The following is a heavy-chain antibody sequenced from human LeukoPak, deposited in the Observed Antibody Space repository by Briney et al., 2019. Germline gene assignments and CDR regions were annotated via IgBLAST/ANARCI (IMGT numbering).Heavy chain of an antibody. D-gene: IGHD3-3*01. V-gene: IGHV3-30*18. CDR3: AKDGSLYYDFWSGLMDV. J-gene: IGHJ6*02. Sequence: GGSLRLSCAASGFTFSSYGMPWVRQAPGKGLEWVAVISYDGSNKYYADSVKGRFTISRDNSKNTLYLQMNSLRAEDTAVYYCAKDGSLYYDFWSGLMDVWGQGTTVTVSS. CDR1: GFTFSSYG. CDR2: ISYDGSNK.